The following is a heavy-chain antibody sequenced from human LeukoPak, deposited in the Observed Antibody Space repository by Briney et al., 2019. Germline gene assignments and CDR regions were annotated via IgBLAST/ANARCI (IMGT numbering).Heavy chain of an antibody. CDR3: ARGYPLSTTAAGTYFQH. V-gene: IGHV3-30*03. CDR2: ISSDGVNK. D-gene: IGHD6-13*01. Sequence: GRSLRLSCAASGFTFSSFGMHWVRQAPGKGLEWVAVISSDGVNKYSADSVKGRFTISRDNSKNTLYLQMNSLRAADTAVYYCARGYPLSTTAAGTYFQHWGQGTLVTVSS. J-gene: IGHJ1*01. CDR1: GFTFSSFG.